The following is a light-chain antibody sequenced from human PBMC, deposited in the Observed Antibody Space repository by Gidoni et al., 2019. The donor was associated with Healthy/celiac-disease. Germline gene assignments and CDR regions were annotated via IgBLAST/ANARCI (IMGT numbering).Light chain of an antibody. V-gene: IGKV3-11*01. CDR1: QSVSSY. Sequence: DIVLTQSPATLSLSPGERATLSCRASQSVSSYLAWYQQKPGQAPRLLIYDASNRATGIPARFSGSGSGTVFTLTISSLEPEDFAVYYCQQRSNWPPLTFGGGTKVEIK. CDR2: DAS. J-gene: IGKJ4*01. CDR3: QQRSNWPPLT.